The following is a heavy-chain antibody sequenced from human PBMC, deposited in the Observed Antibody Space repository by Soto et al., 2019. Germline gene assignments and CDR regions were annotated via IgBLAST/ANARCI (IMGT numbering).Heavy chain of an antibody. D-gene: IGHD5-18*01. Sequence: QVQLQESGPGLVKPSGTLSVTCAVSGGSISSSNWWNWVRQPPGKGPSWIGEIYHSGSTNYNPSLRSRVTISLDKSKNQFSRRVKSVTAADTAEYYCARAWPSVDSYGSGVMDVWGQGTTVTVSS. CDR1: GGSISSSNW. CDR2: IYHSGST. CDR3: ARAWPSVDSYGSGVMDV. J-gene: IGHJ6*02. V-gene: IGHV4-4*02.